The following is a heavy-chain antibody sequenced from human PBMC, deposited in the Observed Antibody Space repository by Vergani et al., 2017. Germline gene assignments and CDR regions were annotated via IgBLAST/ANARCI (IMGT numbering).Heavy chain of an antibody. Sequence: EVQLLESGGGLVQPGGSLRLSCAASGFTFSSYSMNWVRQAPGKGLEWVSSISSSSSYIYYADSVKGRFTISRDNAKNSLYLQMNSLRAEDTAVYYCAIVPRVVVTATLDYWGQGTLVTVSS. V-gene: IGHV3-21*01. CDR2: ISSSSSYI. D-gene: IGHD2-21*02. CDR1: GFTFSSYS. CDR3: AIVPRVVVTATLDY. J-gene: IGHJ4*02.